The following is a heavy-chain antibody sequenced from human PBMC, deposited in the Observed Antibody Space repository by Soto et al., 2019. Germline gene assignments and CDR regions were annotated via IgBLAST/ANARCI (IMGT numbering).Heavy chain of an antibody. J-gene: IGHJ2*01. CDR1: GYTFTSYA. D-gene: IGHD1-20*01. CDR3: ARDRGDNWNDVNWYFDL. V-gene: IGHV1-3*01. CDR2: FNAGNGNT. Sequence: QVQLVQSGAEVKKPGASGKVSCKASGYTFTSYAMHWVRQAPGQRLAWVGWFNAGNGNTKYSQKFQGRVTITRDTSASTAYRELSSLRSEDTAVYYCARDRGDNWNDVNWYFDLWGRGTLVTVSS.